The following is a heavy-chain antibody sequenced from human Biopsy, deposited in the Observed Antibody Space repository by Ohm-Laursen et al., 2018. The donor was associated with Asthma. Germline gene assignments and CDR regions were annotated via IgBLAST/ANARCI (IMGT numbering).Heavy chain of an antibody. J-gene: IGHJ5*02. Sequence: TLSLTCTVSGGSLRSGGFYWSWIRQHPGKGLEWIGFIYYDGTTYNNPALRSRLTMSVDTSKNQFSLHLRSVTAADTAMYFCARKAETTEPWGPGTLVTVSS. V-gene: IGHV4-31*03. CDR3: ARKAETTEP. CDR2: IYYDGTT. CDR1: GGSLRSGGFY. D-gene: IGHD4-17*01.